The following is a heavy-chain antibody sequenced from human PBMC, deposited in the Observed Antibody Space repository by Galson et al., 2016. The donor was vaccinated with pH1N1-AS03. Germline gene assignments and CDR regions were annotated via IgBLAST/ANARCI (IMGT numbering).Heavy chain of an antibody. Sequence: CAISGDSVSSNIDAWNWIRQSPSGGLEWLGRTCWRSKWYNDYAVSVKSRITINPDTSKNQFSLQLNSVTPEDTAVYYCARGRYSAFDIWGQETMVTVSS. J-gene: IGHJ3*02. CDR2: TCWRSKWYN. D-gene: IGHD1-1*01. V-gene: IGHV6-1*01. CDR1: GDSVSSNIDA. CDR3: ARGRYSAFDI.